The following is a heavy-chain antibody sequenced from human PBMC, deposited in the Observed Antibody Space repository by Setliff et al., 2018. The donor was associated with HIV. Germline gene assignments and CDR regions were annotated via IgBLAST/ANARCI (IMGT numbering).Heavy chain of an antibody. V-gene: IGHV4-34*01. CDR2: ITQSRTT. CDR3: ARTRALNSDNWNPFDV. D-gene: IGHD1-1*01. Sequence: PSETLSLTCAVYGESFRDYYWTWVRQSPGLGLEWIGDITQSRTTTYNPSLKSRVSISVDTSKNQFSLKLLSLTVADTAVYFCARTRALNSDNWNPFDVWGQGSLVTVSS. J-gene: IGHJ4*02. CDR1: GESFRDYY.